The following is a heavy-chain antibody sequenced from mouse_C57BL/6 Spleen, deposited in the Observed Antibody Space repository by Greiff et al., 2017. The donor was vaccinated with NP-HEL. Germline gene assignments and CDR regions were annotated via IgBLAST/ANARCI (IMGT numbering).Heavy chain of an antibody. CDR2: IYPGDGDT. V-gene: IGHV1-82*01. CDR1: GYAFSSSW. J-gene: IGHJ2*01. Sequence: VQLQQSGPELVKPGASVKISCKASGYAFSSSWMNWVKQRPGQGLEWIGRIYPGDGDTNYNGKFKGKATLTADKSSSTAYMQLSSLTSEDSAVYFCARDDSGNYWGQGTTLTVSS. D-gene: IGHD1-3*01. CDR3: ARDDSGNY.